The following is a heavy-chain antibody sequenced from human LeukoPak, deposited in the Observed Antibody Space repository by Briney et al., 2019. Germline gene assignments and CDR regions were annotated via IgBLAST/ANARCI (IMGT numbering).Heavy chain of an antibody. CDR3: ARTKQWLAFDI. J-gene: IGHJ3*02. CDR1: GDSISNYY. CDR2: IHNSVNI. D-gene: IGHD6-19*01. Sequence: PSETLSLICTVSGDSISNYYWSWIRLAPGKGLEGIGNIHNSVNINYNPALKSRVTILIDTSKNQFSLRLSSMTAADTAVYYCARTKQWLAFDIWGQGTMVTVSS. V-gene: IGHV4-59*01.